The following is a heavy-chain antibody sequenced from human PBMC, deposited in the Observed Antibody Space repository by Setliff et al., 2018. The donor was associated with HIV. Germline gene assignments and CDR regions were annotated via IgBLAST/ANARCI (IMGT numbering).Heavy chain of an antibody. V-gene: IGHV4-4*09. CDR2: IHSSGST. Sequence: PSETLSLTCTVSGGSISSYYWSWIRQPPGKGLEWIGNIHSSGSTNYNPSLKSRVTISVDTSKNQFSLKLTSVTAADTAVYYCASEKVASTVSDSYFEYWGQGVPVTVSS. CDR3: ASEKVASTVSDSYFEY. CDR1: GGSISSYY. D-gene: IGHD2-15*01. J-gene: IGHJ4*02.